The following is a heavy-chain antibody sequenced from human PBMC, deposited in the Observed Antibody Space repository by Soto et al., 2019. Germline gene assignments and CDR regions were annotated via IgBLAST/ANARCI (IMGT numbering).Heavy chain of an antibody. Sequence: PGGSLRLSCAASGFTFSNAWMSWVRQAPGKGLEWVGRIKSKTDGGTTDYAAPVKGRFTISRDDSKNTLYLQMNSLKTEDTAVYYCTTLEYCSSTSCYLYYYYYMDVWGKGTTVTVSS. D-gene: IGHD2-2*01. CDR3: TTLEYCSSTSCYLYYYYYMDV. J-gene: IGHJ6*03. V-gene: IGHV3-15*01. CDR2: IKSKTDGGTT. CDR1: GFTFSNAW.